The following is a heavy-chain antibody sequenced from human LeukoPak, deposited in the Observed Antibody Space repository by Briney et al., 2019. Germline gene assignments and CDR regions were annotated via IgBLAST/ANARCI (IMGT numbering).Heavy chain of an antibody. Sequence: GSLRLSCAASGFTFSSYGMHWVRQAPGKGLEWVAFIRYDGSNKYYADSVKGRFTISRDNSKNTLYLQMNSLRAEDTAVYYCAKDLKRYSSGWYDYWGQGTLVTVSS. CDR1: GFTFSSYG. V-gene: IGHV3-30*02. J-gene: IGHJ4*02. CDR2: IRYDGSNK. CDR3: AKDLKRYSSGWYDY. D-gene: IGHD6-19*01.